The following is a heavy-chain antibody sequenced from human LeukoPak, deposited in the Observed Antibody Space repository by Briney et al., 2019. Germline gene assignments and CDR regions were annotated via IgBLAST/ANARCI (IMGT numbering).Heavy chain of an antibody. V-gene: IGHV3-66*01. Sequence: GGSLRLSCAASGFTVSSNYMSWVRQAPGKGLEWVSVIYSGGSTYYADSVKGRFTISRDNSKNTLYLQMNSLRAEDTAVYYCASELTGIVATIDAFDIWGQGTMVTVSS. CDR1: GFTVSSNY. D-gene: IGHD5-12*01. CDR3: ASELTGIVATIDAFDI. CDR2: IYSGGST. J-gene: IGHJ3*02.